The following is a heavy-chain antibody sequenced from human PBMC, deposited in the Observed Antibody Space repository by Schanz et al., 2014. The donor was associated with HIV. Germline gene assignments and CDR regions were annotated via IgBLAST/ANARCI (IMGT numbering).Heavy chain of an antibody. CDR2: ISGSGDNI. CDR3: ARDGGEV. CDR1: GFTFSDYY. Sequence: VQLVESGGGLVQPGGSLRLSCAASGFTFSDYYISWIRQAPGKGLEWVSYISGSGDNIYYADSVKGRFTISRDNAKNSLFLQMESLRAEDTAVYYCARDGGEVWGQGTTVTVSS. J-gene: IGHJ6*02. D-gene: IGHD3-16*01. V-gene: IGHV3-11*04.